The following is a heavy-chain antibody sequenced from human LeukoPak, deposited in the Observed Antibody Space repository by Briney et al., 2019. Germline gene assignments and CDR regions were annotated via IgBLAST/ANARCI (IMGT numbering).Heavy chain of an antibody. V-gene: IGHV1-3*01. CDR3: ARRITMVRGVMGGWFDP. CDR2: INAGNGNT. CDR1: GYILTSYA. Sequence: VEACCKASGYILTSYAVHCVRQAAGHRLEGMGWINAGNGNTKYSQKFQGRVTITRDTSASTAYMELSSLRSEDTAVYYCARRITMVRGVMGGWFDPWGQGTLVTVSS. D-gene: IGHD3-10*01. J-gene: IGHJ5*02.